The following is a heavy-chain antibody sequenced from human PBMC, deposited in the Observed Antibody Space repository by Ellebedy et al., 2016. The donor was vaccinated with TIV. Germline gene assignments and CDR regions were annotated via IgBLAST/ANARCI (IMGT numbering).Heavy chain of an antibody. CDR3: ARRGPSGYIDY. V-gene: IGHV5-51*01. CDR2: IYPGDSDT. D-gene: IGHD1-26*01. J-gene: IGHJ4*02. Sequence: GGSLRLSXKGSGYSFATYLIGWVRQMPGKGLEWMGTIYPGDSDTTYSPSFQGQVTISADTSISTAYLQWRSLKASDTAMYYCARRGPSGYIDYWGQGTLVTVSS. CDR1: GYSFATYL.